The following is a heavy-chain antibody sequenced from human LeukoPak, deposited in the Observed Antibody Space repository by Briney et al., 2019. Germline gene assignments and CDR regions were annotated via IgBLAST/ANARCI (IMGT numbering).Heavy chain of an antibody. CDR3: ARLINNDNSGDADTFDM. V-gene: IGHV4-59*11. CDR1: GGSMRSHY. CDR2: IDYSGST. D-gene: IGHD3-22*01. J-gene: IGHJ3*02. Sequence: SETLSLTCTVSGGSMRSHYWSWIRQTPGKGLEWIGYIDYSGSTRYNPSLQSRVSISVDTYKNQFSLKLTSVTATDTAVYYCARLINNDNSGDADTFDMWGQGTVVTVFS.